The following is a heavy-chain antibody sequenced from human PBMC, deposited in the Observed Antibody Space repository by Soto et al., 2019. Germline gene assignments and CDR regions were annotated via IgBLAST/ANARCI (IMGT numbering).Heavy chain of an antibody. CDR3: AKFNFWSGYSESAFDI. CDR1: GFTVSSNY. V-gene: IGHV3-23*01. CDR2: ISGSGGST. Sequence: PGGSLRLSCAASGFTVSSNYMSWVRQAPGKGLEWVSAISGSGGSTYYADSVKGRFTISRDNSKNTLYLQMNSLRAEDTAVYYCAKFNFWSGYSESAFDIWGQGTMVTVSS. D-gene: IGHD3-3*01. J-gene: IGHJ3*02.